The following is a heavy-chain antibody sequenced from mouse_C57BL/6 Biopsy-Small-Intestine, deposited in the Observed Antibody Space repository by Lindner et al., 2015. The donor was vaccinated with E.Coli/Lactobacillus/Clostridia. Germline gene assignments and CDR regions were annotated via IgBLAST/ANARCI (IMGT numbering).Heavy chain of an antibody. V-gene: IGHV1-55*01. D-gene: IGHD1-1*02. J-gene: IGHJ4*01. CDR3: ATIEGGSGNSPFDY. Sequence: SVKVSCKAPGGTLSTHAISWVRQAPGQGLEWMGGIIAVYGTANYAQKFQGRVTITADGSTSTAYMELSSLRSEDTAVYYCATIEGGSGNSPFDYWGQGTLVTVSS. CDR2: IIAVYGTA. CDR1: GGTLSTHA.